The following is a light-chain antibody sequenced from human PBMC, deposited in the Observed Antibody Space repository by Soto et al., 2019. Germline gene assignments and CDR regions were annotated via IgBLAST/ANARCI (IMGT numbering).Light chain of an antibody. CDR1: SSDVGGYNY. CDR2: EVS. J-gene: IGLJ2*01. Sequence: QSVLTQPPSASGSPGQSVTISCTGTSSDVGGYNYVSWYQQHPGKAPKLMIYEVSKRPSGVPDRFSGSKSGNTASLTVSGLQAEHEADYYCSSYAGSNPVVFGGGTKVTVL. V-gene: IGLV2-8*01. CDR3: SSYAGSNPVV.